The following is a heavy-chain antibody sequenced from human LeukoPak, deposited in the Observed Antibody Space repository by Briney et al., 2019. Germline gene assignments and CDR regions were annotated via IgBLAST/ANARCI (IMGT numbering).Heavy chain of an antibody. CDR1: GFTFSSYS. J-gene: IGHJ4*02. CDR2: ISSSSSYI. V-gene: IGHV3-21*01. Sequence: GGSLRLSCAASGFTFSSYSMNWVRQAPGKGLEWVSSISSSSSYIYYADSVKGRFTISRDNAKNSLYLQMNSLRAEDTAVYYCARGGYYYDSSGYYDLDYWGQGTLVTVSS. CDR3: ARGGYYYDSSGYYDLDY. D-gene: IGHD3-22*01.